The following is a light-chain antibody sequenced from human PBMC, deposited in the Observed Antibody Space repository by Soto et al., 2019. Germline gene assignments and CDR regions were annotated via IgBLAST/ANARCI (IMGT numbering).Light chain of an antibody. V-gene: IGKV3-15*01. CDR2: YAS. Sequence: EIVMTQSPATLSVSPGERATLSCRASQSVSTNLAWYQHKPGQAPKLLIYYASTRATGIPATFSGSGSGTEFTLNISSLQSEDSALYYCQQYHDWPRTFGGGTKVEIK. CDR1: QSVSTN. J-gene: IGKJ4*01. CDR3: QQYHDWPRT.